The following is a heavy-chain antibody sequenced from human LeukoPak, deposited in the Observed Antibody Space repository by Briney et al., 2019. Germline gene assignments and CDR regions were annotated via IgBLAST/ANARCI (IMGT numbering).Heavy chain of an antibody. V-gene: IGHV3-23*01. J-gene: IGHJ4*02. CDR2: ISGSGGST. CDR1: GFTFSSYA. Sequence: GGSLRLSCAASGFTFSSYAMSWVRQAPGKGLEWVSAISGSGGSTYYADSVKGRFTISSDNSKNTLYLQMNSVRAEDTAVYYCAKDGGRLWFREWGQGTLVTVSS. CDR3: AKDGGRLWFRE. D-gene: IGHD3-10*01.